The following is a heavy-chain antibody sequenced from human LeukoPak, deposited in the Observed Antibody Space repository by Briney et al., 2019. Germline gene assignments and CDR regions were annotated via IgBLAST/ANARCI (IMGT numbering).Heavy chain of an antibody. V-gene: IGHV1-69*06. Sequence: ASVKVSCKASGGTSSSYAISWVRQAPGQGLEWMGGIIPIFGTANYAQKFQGRVTITADKSTSTAYMELSSLRSEDTAVYYCASGVSSGIFDYWGQGTLVTVSS. J-gene: IGHJ4*02. CDR2: IIPIFGTA. CDR1: GGTSSSYA. CDR3: ASGVSSGIFDY. D-gene: IGHD3-10*01.